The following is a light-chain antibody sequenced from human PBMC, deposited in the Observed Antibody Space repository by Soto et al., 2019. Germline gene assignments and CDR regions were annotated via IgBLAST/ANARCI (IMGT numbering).Light chain of an antibody. Sequence: QSVLTQPASVSGSPGQSITISCTGTSSDVDSYNYVSWYQHHPGIAPKVMIYDVSKRPSGVSNRFSGSKSGSTASLAISGLQAEDEADYYCSSYTTSSTYVFGTGT. CDR3: SSYTTSSTYV. CDR2: DVS. V-gene: IGLV2-14*03. CDR1: SSDVDSYNY. J-gene: IGLJ1*01.